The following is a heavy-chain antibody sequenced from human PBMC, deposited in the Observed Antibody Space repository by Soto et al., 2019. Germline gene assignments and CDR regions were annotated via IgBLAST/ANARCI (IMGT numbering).Heavy chain of an antibody. CDR2: INHSGST. Sequence: PSETLSLTCAVYGGSFSGYYWSWIRQPPGKGLEWIGEINHSGSTNYNPSLKSRVTISVDTSKNQFSLKLSSVTAADTAVYYCARDRTTYYYDSSGYYPLFFRAAFDIWGQGTMVTVSS. J-gene: IGHJ3*02. CDR1: GGSFSGYY. V-gene: IGHV4-34*01. D-gene: IGHD3-22*01. CDR3: ARDRTTYYYDSSGYYPLFFRAAFDI.